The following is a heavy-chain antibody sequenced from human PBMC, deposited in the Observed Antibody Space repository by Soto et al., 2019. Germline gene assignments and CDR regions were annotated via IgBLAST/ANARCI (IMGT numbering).Heavy chain of an antibody. CDR3: ARDRPSQDWDFEL. CDR2: IIPLFGTS. V-gene: IGHV1-69*06. Sequence: QVQLVQSGAAVKMPGSSVKVSCKVSGGTFVSYAISWVRQAPGQCLEWVGGIIPLFGTSTSAQKFQHRVTITAARSTSTAYSELRSVRSEDTAVYYGARDRPSQDWDFELWGRGTLVTVSS. CDR1: GGTFVSYA. J-gene: IGHJ2*01.